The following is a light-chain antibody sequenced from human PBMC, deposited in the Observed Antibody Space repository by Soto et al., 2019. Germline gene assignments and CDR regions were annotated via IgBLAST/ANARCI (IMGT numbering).Light chain of an antibody. J-gene: IGLJ1*01. V-gene: IGLV2-14*01. CDR1: SSDVGSYNY. Sequence: QAASVSGSPGQSVTISCTGTSSDVGSYNYVSWYQQHPGKAPRLMIYDVGDRPSGVSNRFSGSKSGNTASLTISGLQAEDEADYYCCSYTSSSTPYVFGSGTKLTVL. CDR3: CSYTSSSTPYV. CDR2: DVG.